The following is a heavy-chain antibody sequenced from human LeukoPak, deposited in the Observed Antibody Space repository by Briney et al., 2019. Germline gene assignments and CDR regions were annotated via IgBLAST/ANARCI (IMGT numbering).Heavy chain of an antibody. V-gene: IGHV1-2*02. D-gene: IGHD5-12*01. CDR3: ARDQVDIVATSYSLDY. CDR1: GYTFTDYY. Sequence: VASVKVSCKASGYTFTDYYMHWVRQAPGQGLEWMGWINPNSGGRNYAQKFQGRVTLTRDTSISTAYMELSRLRFDDTAVYYCARDQVDIVATSYSLDYWGQGTLVTVSS. J-gene: IGHJ4*02. CDR2: INPNSGGR.